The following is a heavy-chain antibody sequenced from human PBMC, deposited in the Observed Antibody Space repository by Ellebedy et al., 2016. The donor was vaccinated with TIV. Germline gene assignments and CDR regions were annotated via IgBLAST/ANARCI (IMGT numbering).Heavy chain of an antibody. Sequence: GESLKISCAASGFTFSSYAMSWVRQAPGKGLEWVSAISGSGGSTYYADSVKGRFTISRDNSKNTLYLQMNSLRAEDTAVYYCARDSNGGNSVFDYWGQGTLVTVSS. CDR2: ISGSGGST. CDR3: ARDSNGGNSVFDY. CDR1: GFTFSSYA. D-gene: IGHD4-23*01. J-gene: IGHJ4*02. V-gene: IGHV3-23*01.